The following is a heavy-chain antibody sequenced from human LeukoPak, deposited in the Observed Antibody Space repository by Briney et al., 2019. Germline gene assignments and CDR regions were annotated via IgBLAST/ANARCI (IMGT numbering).Heavy chain of an antibody. CDR2: IWYDGSNK. Sequence: PGRSLRLSCAASGFTFSSYGMHWVRQAPGKGLEWVAVIWYDGSNKYYADSVKGRFTISRDNSKNTLYLQMNSLRAEDTAVYYCAKDIATVVTPFCGYWGQGTLVTVSS. V-gene: IGHV3-33*06. D-gene: IGHD4-23*01. CDR3: AKDIATVVTPFCGY. J-gene: IGHJ4*02. CDR1: GFTFSSYG.